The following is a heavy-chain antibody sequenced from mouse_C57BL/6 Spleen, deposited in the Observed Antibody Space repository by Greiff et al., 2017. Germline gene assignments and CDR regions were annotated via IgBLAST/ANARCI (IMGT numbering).Heavy chain of an antibody. CDR2: IYPGNSDT. V-gene: IGHV1-5*01. D-gene: IGHD2-3*01. J-gene: IGHJ4*01. Sequence: EVQLQQSGTVLARPGASVTMSCKTSGYTFTSYWMHWVKQRPGQGLEWIGAIYPGNSDTSYNQKFKGKAKLTAVTSASTAYMELSSLTNEDSAVYYCNIYDGYWDYAMDYWGQGTSVTVSS. CDR1: GYTFTSYW. CDR3: NIYDGYWDYAMDY.